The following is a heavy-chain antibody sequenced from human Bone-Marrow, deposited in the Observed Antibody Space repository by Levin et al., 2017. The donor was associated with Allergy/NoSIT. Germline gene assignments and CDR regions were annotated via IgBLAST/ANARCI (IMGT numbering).Heavy chain of an antibody. D-gene: IGHD1-7*01. CDR1: GFTFSSYA. Sequence: GGSLRLSCAASGFTFSSYAMSWVRQAPGKGLEWVSVISDNGVSTYYADSVKGRFTISRDSSKNTLYLQMNGLRAEDTAIYYCAKGTSVTGTTRYFDPWGQGTLVTVSS. J-gene: IGHJ4*02. CDR2: ISDNGVST. CDR3: AKGTSVTGTTRYFDP. V-gene: IGHV3-23*01.